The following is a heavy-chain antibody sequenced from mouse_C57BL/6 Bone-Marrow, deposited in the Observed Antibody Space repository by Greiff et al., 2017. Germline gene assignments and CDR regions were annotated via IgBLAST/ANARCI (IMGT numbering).Heavy chain of an antibody. J-gene: IGHJ3*01. CDR3: TAYSNYFAY. CDR1: GFTFSSYA. Sequence: EVKLMESGEGLVKPGGSLKLSCAASGFTFSSYAMSWVRQTPEKRLEWVAYISSGGDYIYYADTVKGRFTISRDNARNTLSMQMSSLKSEDTAMYYCTAYSNYFAYCGQGTLVTVSA. D-gene: IGHD2-5*01. V-gene: IGHV5-9-1*02. CDR2: ISSGGDYI.